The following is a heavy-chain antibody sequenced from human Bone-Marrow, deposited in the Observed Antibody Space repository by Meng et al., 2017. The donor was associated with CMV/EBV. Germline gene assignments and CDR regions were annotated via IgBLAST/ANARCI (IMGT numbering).Heavy chain of an antibody. CDR1: GYTFTTYS. CDR3: AREGDIVVVPAAARYYYYGMDV. CDR2: INPNSGGT. J-gene: IGHJ6*02. V-gene: IGHV1-2*02. D-gene: IGHD2-2*01. Sequence: ASVKVSCKASGYTFTTYSITWVRQAPGQGLEWMGWINPNSGGTNYAQKFQGRVTMTRDTSISTAYMELSRLRSDDTAVYYCAREGDIVVVPAAARYYYYGMDVWGQGTTVTVSS.